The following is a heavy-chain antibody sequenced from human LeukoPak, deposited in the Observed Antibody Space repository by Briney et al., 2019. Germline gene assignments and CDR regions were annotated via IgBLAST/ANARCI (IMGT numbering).Heavy chain of an antibody. Sequence: GGSLRLSCAAPVYTLSSYAIHWVRHAPGKGREYVSAISRNEGSTYYADSVKVRFTSSRDNSKKTLYLQMGRLRAEDMAVYYCAIGTLLGFRYYYGMDVWGQGTTVTVSS. CDR1: VYTLSSYA. D-gene: IGHD2-15*01. CDR3: AIGTLLGFRYYYGMDV. J-gene: IGHJ6*02. V-gene: IGHV3-64*02. CDR2: ISRNEGST.